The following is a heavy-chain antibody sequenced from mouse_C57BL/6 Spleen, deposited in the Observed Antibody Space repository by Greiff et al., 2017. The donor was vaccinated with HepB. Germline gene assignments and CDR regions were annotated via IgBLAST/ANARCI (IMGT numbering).Heavy chain of an antibody. J-gene: IGHJ3*01. V-gene: IGHV1-50*01. CDR2: IAPSDSYT. CDR3: AVRRFAY. CDR1: GYTFTSYW. Sequence: VQLQQPGAELVKPGASVKLSCKASGYTFTSYWMQWVKQRPGQGLEWIGEIAPSDSYTNYNQKFKGKATLTVDTSSSTAYMQLSSLTSEDSAVYYCAVRRFAYWGQGTLVTVSA. D-gene: IGHD2-14*01.